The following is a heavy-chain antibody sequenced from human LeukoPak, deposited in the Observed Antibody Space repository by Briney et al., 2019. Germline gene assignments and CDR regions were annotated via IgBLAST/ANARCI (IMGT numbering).Heavy chain of an antibody. D-gene: IGHD6-13*01. J-gene: IGHJ5*02. V-gene: IGHV4-34*01. CDR1: GGSISGYY. CDR2: INHSGST. CDR3: ARATIAAADTEPGLTANKKFDP. Sequence: SETLSLTCTVSGGSISGYYWSWIRQPPGKGLEWIGEINHSGSTNYNPSLKSRVTISVDTSKNQFSLKLSSVTAADTAVYYCARATIAAADTEPGLTANKKFDPWGQGTLVTVSS.